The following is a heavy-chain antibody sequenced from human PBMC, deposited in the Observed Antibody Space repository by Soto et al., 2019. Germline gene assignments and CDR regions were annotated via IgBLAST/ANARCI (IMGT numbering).Heavy chain of an antibody. V-gene: IGHV3-30-3*01. CDR2: ISYDGSNK. Sequence: QLGGSLRLSCAASGFTFSSYAMHWVRQAPGKGLEWVAVISYDGSNKYYGDSVKGRFTISRDNSKNTLYLQMNSLRAEDTAVYYCARGTTKYYYDSSGYYPPFSVDYWGQGTLVTVSS. CDR1: GFTFSSYA. J-gene: IGHJ4*02. D-gene: IGHD3-22*01. CDR3: ARGTTKYYYDSSGYYPPFSVDY.